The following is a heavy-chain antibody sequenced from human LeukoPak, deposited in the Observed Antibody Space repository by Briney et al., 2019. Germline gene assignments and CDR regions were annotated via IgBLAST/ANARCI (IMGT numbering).Heavy chain of an antibody. V-gene: IGHV3-30-3*01. CDR3: ARVLNYYDSSGYYFSY. CDR2: ISYDGSNK. Sequence: GGSLRLPCAASGFTFSYYTMHWVRQAPAKGLEWVAVISYDGSNKYYADSVKGRFTISRDNSKNTLYLQMNSLRAEDTAVYYCARVLNYYDSSGYYFSYWGQGTLVTVSS. D-gene: IGHD3-22*01. CDR1: GFTFSYYT. J-gene: IGHJ4*02.